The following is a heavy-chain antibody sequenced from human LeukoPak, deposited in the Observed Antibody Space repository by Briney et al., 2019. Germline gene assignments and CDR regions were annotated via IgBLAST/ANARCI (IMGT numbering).Heavy chain of an antibody. CDR1: GFTFSDYY. Sequence: GGSLRLSCAASGFTFSDYYMSWIRQPPGKGLEWVSYISSSGSTIYYADSVRGRFTISRDNAKNSLYLQMNSLRAEDTAVYYCVRSYGGSYYLLGYWGQGTLVTVSS. D-gene: IGHD1-26*01. J-gene: IGHJ4*02. CDR2: ISSSGSTI. CDR3: VRSYGGSYYLLGY. V-gene: IGHV3-11*04.